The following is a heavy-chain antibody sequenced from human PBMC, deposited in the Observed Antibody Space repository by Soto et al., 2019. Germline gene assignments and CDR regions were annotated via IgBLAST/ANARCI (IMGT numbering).Heavy chain of an antibody. J-gene: IGHJ3*02. D-gene: IGHD2-21*01. CDR1: TFTFSDHY. CDR2: TGNKADSYTT. Sequence: EVLLVESGGGLVQPGGSLRLSCAASTFTFSDHYMDWVRQAPGKGLEWVGRTGNKADSYTTEYAASVRGRFTISRDDSKNSLYLQMNSLKTEDTAVYYCTRGYSSVSIYAFDIWGQGTMVTVSS. CDR3: TRGYSSVSIYAFDI. V-gene: IGHV3-72*01.